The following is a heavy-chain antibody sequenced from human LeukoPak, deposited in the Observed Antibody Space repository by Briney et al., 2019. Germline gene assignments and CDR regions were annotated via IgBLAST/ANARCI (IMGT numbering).Heavy chain of an antibody. J-gene: IGHJ4*02. D-gene: IGHD5-18*01. CDR2: IIAYNGNT. CDR1: GYTFTSYG. V-gene: IGHV1-18*04. Sequence: ASVKVSCKTSGYTFTSYGISWVRQAPGQGLEWMGWIIAYNGNTNYAQKLQGRVTMTTDTSTSTAYMEVRSLRSDDTAIYYCARVYRDTYGQNWGQGTLVTVSS. CDR3: ARVYRDTYGQN.